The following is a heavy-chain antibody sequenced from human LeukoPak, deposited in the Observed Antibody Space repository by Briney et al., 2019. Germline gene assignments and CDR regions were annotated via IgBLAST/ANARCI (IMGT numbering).Heavy chain of an antibody. CDR3: ARDAVVVVPAAEGGDDY. CDR1: GYTFTGYY. D-gene: IGHD2-2*01. CDR2: INPNSGGT. V-gene: IGHV1-2*02. J-gene: IGHJ4*02. Sequence: ASVKVSCKASGYTFTGYYMHWVRQAPGQGLEWVGWINPNSGGTNYAQKFQGRVTMTRDTSISTAYMELSRLRSDDTAVYYCARDAVVVVPAAEGGDDYWGQGTLVTVSS.